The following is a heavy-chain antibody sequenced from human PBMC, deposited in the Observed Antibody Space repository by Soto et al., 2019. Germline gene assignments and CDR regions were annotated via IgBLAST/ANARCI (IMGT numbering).Heavy chain of an antibody. J-gene: IGHJ2*01. CDR3: ARGGKQQLVRSQYFDL. D-gene: IGHD6-13*01. V-gene: IGHV4-34*01. CDR1: GGSFSGYY. CDR2: ITHSGST. Sequence: PSETLSLTCAVYGGSFSGYYWSWIGQPPGNGLEWVGEITHSGSTNYNPSLKSRVTISVETSKSRFSLKQTSVTAAERAVYSCARGGKQQLVRSQYFDLWGRGTLVTVSS.